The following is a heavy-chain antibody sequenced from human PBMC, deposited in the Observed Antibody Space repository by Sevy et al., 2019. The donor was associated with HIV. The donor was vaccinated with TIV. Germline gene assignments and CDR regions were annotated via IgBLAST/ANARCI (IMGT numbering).Heavy chain of an antibody. J-gene: IGHJ4*02. CDR3: AKDMWRGTYYGILTGYYGGGFDY. CDR2: ISWNSGSI. Sequence: GGSLRLSCAASGFTFDDYAMHWVRQAPGKGLEWVSGISWNSGSIGYAESVKGRFTISRDNAKNSLYLQMNSRRAEDTALYYCAKDMWRGTYYGILTGYYGGGFDYWGQGTLVTVSS. D-gene: IGHD3-9*01. CDR1: GFTFDDYA. V-gene: IGHV3-9*01.